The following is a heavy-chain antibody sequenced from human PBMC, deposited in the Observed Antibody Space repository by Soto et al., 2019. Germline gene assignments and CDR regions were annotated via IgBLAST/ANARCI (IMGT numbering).Heavy chain of an antibody. CDR2: IYYSGST. CDR1: GGSISSYY. D-gene: IGHD5-18*01. J-gene: IGHJ4*02. CDR3: ARRYGYSFDF. Sequence: QVQLQESGPGLVKPSETLSLTCTVSGGSISSYYWSWIRQPPGKGLEWIGYIYYSGSTNYNPSLKSRVTISVDTSKNQFSLKLSSVTAADTAVYYCARRYGYSFDFWGQGTRSPPPQ. V-gene: IGHV4-59*01.